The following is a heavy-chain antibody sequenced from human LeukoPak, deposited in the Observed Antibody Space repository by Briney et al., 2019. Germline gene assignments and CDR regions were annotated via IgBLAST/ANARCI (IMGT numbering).Heavy chain of an antibody. D-gene: IGHD4-17*01. V-gene: IGHV5-51*01. CDR1: GYRFTSYW. CDR3: ARLPPYGDYGAEYFQH. Sequence: GESLKISCKGSGYRFTSYWIGWVRQMPGKGLEWMGIIYPGDSDTRYSPSFQVQVTISADKSISTAYLQWSSLKASDTAMYYCARLPPYGDYGAEYFQHWGQGTLVTVSS. J-gene: IGHJ1*01. CDR2: IYPGDSDT.